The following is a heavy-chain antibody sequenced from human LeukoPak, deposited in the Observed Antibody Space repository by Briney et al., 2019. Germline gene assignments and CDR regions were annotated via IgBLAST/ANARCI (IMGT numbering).Heavy chain of an antibody. Sequence: SWVRQPPGKGLEWVGFIRSKAYGGTTEYAASVKGRFTISRDDSKSIAYLQMNSLKTEDTAVYYCTRDGYSSSWYVRYYYYYMDVWGKGTTVTISS. J-gene: IGHJ6*03. CDR2: IRSKAYGGTT. V-gene: IGHV3-49*02. D-gene: IGHD6-13*01. CDR3: TRDGYSSSWYVRYYYYYMDV.